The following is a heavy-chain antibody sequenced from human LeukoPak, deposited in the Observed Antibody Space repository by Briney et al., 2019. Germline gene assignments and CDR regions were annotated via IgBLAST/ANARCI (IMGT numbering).Heavy chain of an antibody. CDR3: AREQIAMVRGGDY. D-gene: IGHD3-10*01. J-gene: IGHJ4*02. V-gene: IGHV3-21*01. Sequence: GGSLRLSCAASGFTFSSYSMNWVRQAPGKGLEWVSSISSSSSYIYYADSVKGRFTISRDNAKNSLYLQMNSLRAEDTAVYYCAREQIAMVRGGDYWGQGTLVTVSS. CDR2: ISSSSSYI. CDR1: GFTFSSYS.